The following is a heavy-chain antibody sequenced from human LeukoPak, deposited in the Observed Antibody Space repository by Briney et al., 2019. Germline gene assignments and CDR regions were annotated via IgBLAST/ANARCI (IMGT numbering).Heavy chain of an antibody. CDR1: GYTFTGYY. CDR2: INPNSGGT. CDR3: ARGARVRGVITIDY. J-gene: IGHJ4*02. Sequence: ASVKVSCKASGYTFTGYYMHWVRQAPGQGLEWMGWINPNSGGTNYAQKFQGRVTMTRDTSISTAYMELSRLRSDDTAVFYCARGARVRGVITIDYRGQGTLVTVSS. V-gene: IGHV1-2*02. D-gene: IGHD3-10*01.